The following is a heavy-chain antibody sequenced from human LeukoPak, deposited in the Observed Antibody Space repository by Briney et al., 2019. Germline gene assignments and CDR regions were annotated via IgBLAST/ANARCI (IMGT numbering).Heavy chain of an antibody. D-gene: IGHD6-19*01. J-gene: IGHJ4*02. V-gene: IGHV3-72*01. CDR3: VRVSYVAGSDYLDY. CDR2: SRNKAKSYTT. Sequence: PGGSLRLSCVVSGFTFSDHFLDWVRQAPGKGLEWVGRSRNKAKSYTTEYAASVKGRFTISRDDSKNSLYLQMNSLKTEDTAVYYCVRVSYVAGSDYLDYWGQGTLVTVSS. CDR1: GFTFSDHF.